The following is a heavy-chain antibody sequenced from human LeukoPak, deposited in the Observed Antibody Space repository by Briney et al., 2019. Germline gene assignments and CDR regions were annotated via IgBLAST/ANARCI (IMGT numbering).Heavy chain of an antibody. V-gene: IGHV4-39*01. CDR2: VYYSGGT. D-gene: IGHD6-19*01. CDR3: ARRPHSSVWYGLDY. J-gene: IGHJ4*02. Sequence: SETLSLTCTVSGGSISSSNDYWGWIRQPPGKGLEWIGSVYYSGGTYYNPSLKSRVTISVDTSKNRFSLRLSSVTAADTAVCYCARRPHSSVWYGLDYWGQGTLVTVSS. CDR1: GGSISSSNDY.